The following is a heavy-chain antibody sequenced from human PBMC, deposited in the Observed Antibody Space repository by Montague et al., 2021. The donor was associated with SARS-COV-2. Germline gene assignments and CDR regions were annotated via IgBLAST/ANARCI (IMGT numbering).Heavy chain of an antibody. CDR2: VSSSGST. Sequence: SETLSLTCTVSGDSITYFYWSWIRQPAGKGLEWIGRVSSSGSTNYNPSLRSRVSMSVDTSKSQFSLKLSSVTAADTAVYYCARRSLGYCSGGSCYSAFDPWGQGTLVTVSS. D-gene: IGHD2-15*01. J-gene: IGHJ5*02. CDR1: GDSITYFY. CDR3: ARRSLGYCSGGSCYSAFDP. V-gene: IGHV4-4*07.